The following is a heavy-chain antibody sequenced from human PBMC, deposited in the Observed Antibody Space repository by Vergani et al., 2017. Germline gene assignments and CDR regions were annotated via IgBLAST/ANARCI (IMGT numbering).Heavy chain of an antibody. CDR1: GFTFDDYA. V-gene: IGHV3-9*01. CDR3: AKDISCSSTSCYERGLYYYYGMDV. CDR2: ISWNSGST. Sequence: EVQLVESGGGLVQPGRSLRLSCAASGFTFDDYAMHWVRQAPGKGLEWVSGISWNSGSTGYADSVTGRFTISRDNAKNSLYLQMNSLRAEDTALYYCAKDISCSSTSCYERGLYYYYGMDVWGQGTTVTVSS. J-gene: IGHJ6*02. D-gene: IGHD2-2*01.